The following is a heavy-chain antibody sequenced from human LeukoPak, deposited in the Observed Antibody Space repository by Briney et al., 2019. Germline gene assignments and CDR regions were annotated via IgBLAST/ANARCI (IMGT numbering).Heavy chain of an antibody. CDR2: IRSKAFGGTT. V-gene: IGHV3-49*04. CDR3: TRAPYSNNVNLDY. J-gene: IGHJ4*02. CDR1: RFTFGDYA. Sequence: PGGSLRLSCTASRFTFGDYAISWVRQAPGKGLEWVGFIRSKAFGGTTEYAASVKGRFTISRDDSKSIAYLQMNNLKTEDTAVYYCTRAPYSNNVNLDYWGQGTLVTVSS. D-gene: IGHD4-11*01.